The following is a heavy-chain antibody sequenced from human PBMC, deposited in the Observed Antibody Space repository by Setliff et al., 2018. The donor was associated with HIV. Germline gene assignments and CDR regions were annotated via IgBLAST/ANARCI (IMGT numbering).Heavy chain of an antibody. CDR2: LNTDGSSI. V-gene: IGHV3-74*01. CDR3: AMGGSNTGYSS. D-gene: IGHD6-13*01. J-gene: IGHJ5*02. CDR1: GFTFSSYW. Sequence: LRLSCVASGFTFSSYWMHWVRQAPGRGLMWISRLNTDGSSIDYADSVKGRFTFSRDNAKNTLYLQMNGLRADDTAVYYCAMGGSNTGYSSWGQGALVTVSS.